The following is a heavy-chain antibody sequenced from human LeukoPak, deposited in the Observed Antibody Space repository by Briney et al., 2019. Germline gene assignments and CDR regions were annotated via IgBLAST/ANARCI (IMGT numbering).Heavy chain of an antibody. Sequence: GGSLRLSCAASGFTFSDYYMSWIRQAPGKGLEWVSYISSSGSTIYYADSVKGRFSISRDNAKNSLYLQMNSLRAEDTAVYYCAKDIEVAGTGFDYWGQGTLVTVSS. D-gene: IGHD6-19*01. J-gene: IGHJ4*02. CDR3: AKDIEVAGTGFDY. CDR2: ISSSGSTI. V-gene: IGHV3-11*04. CDR1: GFTFSDYY.